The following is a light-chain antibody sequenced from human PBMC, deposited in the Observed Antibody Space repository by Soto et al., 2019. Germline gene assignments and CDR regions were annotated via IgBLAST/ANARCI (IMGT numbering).Light chain of an antibody. J-gene: IGKJ1*01. CDR3: QQRGNRPPWT. CDR2: DAS. CDR1: QSVGKY. V-gene: IGKV3-11*01. Sequence: EIVMTHSPATLSLSPCERATLSSSASQSVGKYLVWYQQKPGQAPRLLIYDASNRATGIPARFSGSGSGTDFTLTISSLEPEDVAVYYCQQRGNRPPWTFGQGTKVDIK.